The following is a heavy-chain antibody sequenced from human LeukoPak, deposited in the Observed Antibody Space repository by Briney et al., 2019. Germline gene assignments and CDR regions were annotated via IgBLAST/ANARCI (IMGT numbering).Heavy chain of an antibody. CDR2: ISSSGTII. D-gene: IGHD4-17*01. J-gene: IGHJ4*02. CDR1: GFTFSSYE. Sequence: PGGSLRLSCAASGFTFSSYEMNWVRQAPGKGLEWVSYISSSGTIIYYADSVKGRFTISRDNAKNSLYLQMNSLRAEDTAVYYCARETVRNYFDYWGQGTLVTVSS. CDR3: ARETVRNYFDY. V-gene: IGHV3-48*03.